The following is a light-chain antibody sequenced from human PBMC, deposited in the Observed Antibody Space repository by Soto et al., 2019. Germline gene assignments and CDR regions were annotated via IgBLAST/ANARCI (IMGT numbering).Light chain of an antibody. V-gene: IGLV2-14*03. Sequence: QSVLTQPTSVSGSPGQSITISCTGTSSDVGGYNYVSWYQHHPGKAPKLMICDVSDRPSGVSNRFSGSKSGNTASLTTSGLQAEDEADYYCSSYTSNSTPWVFGTGTKVTVL. CDR3: SSYTSNSTPWV. J-gene: IGLJ1*01. CDR2: DVS. CDR1: SSDVGGYNY.